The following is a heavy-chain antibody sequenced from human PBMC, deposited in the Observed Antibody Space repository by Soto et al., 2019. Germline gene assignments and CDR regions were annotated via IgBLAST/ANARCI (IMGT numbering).Heavy chain of an antibody. CDR2: IIPKFKLA. J-gene: IGHJ4*02. CDR3: ARSPRNWGFDY. CDR1: GGTFSSTA. Sequence: SVKVSCKASGGTFSSTALSWVRQAPGQGLEWMGGIIPKFKLANYAQRFQGRATFTADESTSTAYMELSSLRSEDTAVYYCARSPRNWGFDYWGLGTLVTVSS. V-gene: IGHV1-69*13. D-gene: IGHD7-27*01.